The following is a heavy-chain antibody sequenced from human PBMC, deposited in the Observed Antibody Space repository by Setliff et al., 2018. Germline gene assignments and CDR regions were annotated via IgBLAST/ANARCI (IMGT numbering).Heavy chain of an antibody. D-gene: IGHD5-12*01. J-gene: IGHJ4*02. CDR3: ARSSGPRVVLAADFDY. CDR2: ISPYNGDT. Sequence: ASVKVSCKTSGYNFITTGISWVRQAPGQGPEWMGCISPYNGDTNYAQKFQDRVTMTTDTSTATVYMELKNLRSDDTAVYYCARSSGPRVVLAADFDYWGQGTLVTVSS. CDR1: GYNFITTG. V-gene: IGHV1-18*01.